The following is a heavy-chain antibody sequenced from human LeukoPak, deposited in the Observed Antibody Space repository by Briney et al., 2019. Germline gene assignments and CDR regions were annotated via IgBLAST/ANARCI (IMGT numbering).Heavy chain of an antibody. CDR2: IYYSGST. Sequence: PSETLSLTCTVSGGSISSYYWSWIRQPPGKGLEWIGYIYYSGSTNYNPSLKSRVTISVDTSKNQFSLKLSSVTAADTAVYYCARAPEDYYGMDVWGQGTTVTVSS. J-gene: IGHJ6*02. CDR3: ARAPEDYYGMDV. CDR1: GGSISSYY. V-gene: IGHV4-59*01.